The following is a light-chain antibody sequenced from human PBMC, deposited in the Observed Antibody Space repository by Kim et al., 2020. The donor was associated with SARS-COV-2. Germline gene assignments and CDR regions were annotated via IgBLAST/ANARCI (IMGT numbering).Light chain of an antibody. CDR1: SSNIGAGYD. J-gene: IGLJ2*01. Sequence: QSVLTHPPSVSGAPGQRVTISCTGSSSNIGAGYDVHWYQQLPGRAPKLLIFADTRRPSGVPDRLSGSKSGTSASLAITGLQAEDEADYYCQSYDSRLSGWVFGGGTQLTVL. CDR3: QSYDSRLSGWV. CDR2: ADT. V-gene: IGLV1-40*01.